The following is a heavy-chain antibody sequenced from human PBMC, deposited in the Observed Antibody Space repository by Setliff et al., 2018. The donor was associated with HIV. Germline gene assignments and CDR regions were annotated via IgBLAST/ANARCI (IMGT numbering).Heavy chain of an antibody. J-gene: IGHJ6*03. CDR3: ARVSITYWYSIPTFYYYYMDV. Sequence: SETLSLTCTVSGDSISSSSYYWGWIRQPPGKGLEWIGSISYSGSTYYNPSLKSRVTISLDTSKNQFSLKLRSVTAADTAMYYCARVSITYWYSIPTFYYYYMDVWGKGTKVTVSS. CDR1: GDSISSSSYY. CDR2: ISYSGST. V-gene: IGHV4-39*07. D-gene: IGHD2-15*01.